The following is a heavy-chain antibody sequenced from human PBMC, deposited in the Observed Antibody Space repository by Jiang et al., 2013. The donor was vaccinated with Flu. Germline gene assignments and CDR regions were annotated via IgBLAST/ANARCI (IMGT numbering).Heavy chain of an antibody. CDR3: AGLFTRAVSEYFFDS. CDR1: GGTFSSYA. Sequence: SGAEVKKPGSSVKVSCKASGGTFSSYAISWVRQAPGQGLEWMGGIIPKLGITNYAQKFQGRVTITADESTSTASMELSSLRSEDTAVYYCAGLFTRAVSEYFFDSWGQGTLVTVSS. V-gene: IGHV1-69*01. D-gene: IGHD6-19*01. J-gene: IGHJ4*02. CDR2: IIPKLGIT.